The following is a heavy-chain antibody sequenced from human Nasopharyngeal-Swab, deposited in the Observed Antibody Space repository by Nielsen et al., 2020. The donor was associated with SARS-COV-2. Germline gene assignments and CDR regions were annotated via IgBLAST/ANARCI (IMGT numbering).Heavy chain of an antibody. CDR2: INTNTGNP. V-gene: IGHV7-4-1*02. D-gene: IGHD6-13*01. CDR1: GYTFTSYA. J-gene: IGHJ4*02. CDR3: KVIAAAGTDY. Sequence: ASVKVSCKASGYTFTSYAMNWVRQAPGQGLEWMGWINTNTGNPTYAQGFTGRFVFSLDTSVSTAYLQISSLKAEDTAVYCCKVIAAAGTDYWGQGTLVTVSS.